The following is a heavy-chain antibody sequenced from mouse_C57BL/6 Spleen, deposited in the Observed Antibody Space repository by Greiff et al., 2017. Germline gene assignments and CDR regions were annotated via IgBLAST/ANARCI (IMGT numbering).Heavy chain of an antibody. CDR1: GFNIKDYY. D-gene: IGHD2-4*01. J-gene: IGHJ3*01. V-gene: IGHV14-2*01. CDR2: IDPEDGET. Sequence: EVQLQQSGAELVKPGASVKLSCTASGFNIKDYYMHWVKQRTEQGLEWIGRIDPEDGETKYAPKFQGKATITADPSSNTAYLQLSSLTSEDTAVYYCAKEDDYDTHFAYWGQGTLVTVSA. CDR3: AKEDDYDTHFAY.